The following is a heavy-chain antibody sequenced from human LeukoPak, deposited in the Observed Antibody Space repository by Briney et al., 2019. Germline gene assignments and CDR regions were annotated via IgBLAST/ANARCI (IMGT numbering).Heavy chain of an antibody. D-gene: IGHD6-19*01. CDR2: ISYDGSNK. CDR3: AKSQWLVSPDY. CDR1: GFTFSSYG. Sequence: GGSLRLSCAASGFTFSSYGMHWVRQAPGKGLEWVAVISYDGSNKYYADSVKGRFTISRDNSKNTPYLQMNSLRAEDTAVYYCAKSQWLVSPDYWGQGTLVTVSS. J-gene: IGHJ4*02. V-gene: IGHV3-30*18.